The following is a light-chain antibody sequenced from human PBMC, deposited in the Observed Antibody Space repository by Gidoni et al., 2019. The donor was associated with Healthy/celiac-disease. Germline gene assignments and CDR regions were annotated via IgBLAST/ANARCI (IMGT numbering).Light chain of an antibody. J-gene: IGLJ2*01. CDR1: NMGSKS. Sequence: SYALTPPPSVSVAPGQTARITGGGNNMGSKSVHWYQQKPGQAPVLVVYDDSDRTSGIPERCSGSNSGNTATLTISRVEAGDEADYYCQVWDSSSDHPGVVFGGGTKLTVL. V-gene: IGLV3-21*02. CDR2: DDS. CDR3: QVWDSSSDHPGVV.